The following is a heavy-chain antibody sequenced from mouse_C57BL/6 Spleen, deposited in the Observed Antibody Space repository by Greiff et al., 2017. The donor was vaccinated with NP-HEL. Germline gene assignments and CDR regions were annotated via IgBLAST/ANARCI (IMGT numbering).Heavy chain of an antibody. J-gene: IGHJ3*01. CDR1: GYSITSGYY. CDR3: ARGGYDYLFAY. CDR2: ISYDGSN. Sequence: EVKLMESGPGLVKPSQSLSLTCSVTGYSITSGYYWNWIRQFPGNKLEWMGYISYDGSNNYNPSLKNRISITRDTSKNQFFLKLNSVTTEDTATYYFARGGYDYLFAYWGQGTLVTVSA. V-gene: IGHV3-6*01. D-gene: IGHD2-4*01.